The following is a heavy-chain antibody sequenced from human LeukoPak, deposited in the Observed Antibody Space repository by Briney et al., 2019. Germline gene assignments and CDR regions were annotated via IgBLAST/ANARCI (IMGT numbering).Heavy chain of an antibody. D-gene: IGHD6-19*01. V-gene: IGHV4-34*01. J-gene: IGHJ3*02. CDR1: GGSFSGYY. CDR3: ARGDEWLVQVGAFDI. Sequence: PSETLSLTCAVYGGSFSGYYWNWIRQPPGKGLEWIGKINHDGSTNYNPSLRSRVTISLDTSKNHFSLKLSSVTAADTAVYYCARGDEWLVQVGAFDIWGQGTMVTVSS. CDR2: INHDGST.